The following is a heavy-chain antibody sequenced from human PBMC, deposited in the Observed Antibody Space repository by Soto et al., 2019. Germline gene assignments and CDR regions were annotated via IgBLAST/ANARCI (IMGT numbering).Heavy chain of an antibody. CDR2: ISAYNGNT. J-gene: IGHJ4*02. CDR3: ARDYGSGSYYNPNYFDY. V-gene: IGHV1-18*01. D-gene: IGHD3-10*01. Sequence: ASVKVSCKASGYTFSSYGISWVRQAPGQGLEWMGWISAYNGNTNYAQKLQGRVTMTTDTSTSTAYMELRSLRSDDTAVYYCARDYGSGSYYNPNYFDYWGQGTLVTVSS. CDR1: GYTFSSYG.